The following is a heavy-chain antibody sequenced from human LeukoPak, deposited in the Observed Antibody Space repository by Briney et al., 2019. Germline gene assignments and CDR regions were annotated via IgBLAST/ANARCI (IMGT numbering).Heavy chain of an antibody. Sequence: SETLSLTCAVYGGSFSGYYWSWIRQPPGKGLEWIGEINHSGSTNYNPSLKSRVTISVDTSKNQFSLKLSSVTAADTAVYYCARSVRYSSNWFDPWGQGTLVTVSS. V-gene: IGHV4-34*01. CDR1: GGSFSGYY. D-gene: IGHD3-9*01. J-gene: IGHJ5*02. CDR2: INHSGST. CDR3: ARSVRYSSNWFDP.